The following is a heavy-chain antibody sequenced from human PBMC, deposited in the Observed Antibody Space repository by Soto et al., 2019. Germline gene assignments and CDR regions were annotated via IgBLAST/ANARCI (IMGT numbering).Heavy chain of an antibody. D-gene: IGHD3-16*01. V-gene: IGHV3-23*01. Sequence: QPGGSLRLSCVASGFTFSNYAMSWVRQAPGKGLEWVSTIRDRDDSTYYADSVKGRFTISRDNSKNTLYLQVNSLTAEDTAVYYCAKIPRAQSIDMIFDYWGQGTLVTVSS. CDR2: IRDRDDST. CDR3: AKIPRAQSIDMIFDY. CDR1: GFTFSNYA. J-gene: IGHJ4*02.